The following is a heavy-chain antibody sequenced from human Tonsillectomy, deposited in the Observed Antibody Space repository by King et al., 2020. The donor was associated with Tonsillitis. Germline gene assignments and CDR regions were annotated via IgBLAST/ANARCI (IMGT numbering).Heavy chain of an antibody. D-gene: IGHD5-24*01. J-gene: IGHJ4*02. V-gene: IGHV4-38-2*01. Sequence: QLQESGPGLVKPSETLSLTCAVSGYSISSGYYWGWIRQPPGKGLEWIGSIYHSGSTYYNPSLKSRVTITVDTSKNQFSLKLSSVTAADTAVYYCARGSGWLQSPEYWGQGILANVSS. CDR3: ARGSGWLQSPEY. CDR2: IYHSGST. CDR1: GYSISSGYY.